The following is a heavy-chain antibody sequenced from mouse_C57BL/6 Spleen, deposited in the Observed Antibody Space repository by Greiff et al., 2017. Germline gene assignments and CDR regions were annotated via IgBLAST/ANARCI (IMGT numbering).Heavy chain of an antibody. CDR1: GFTFSSYA. V-gene: IGHV5-4*03. Sequence: EVKVVESGGGLVKPGGSLKLSCAASGFTFSSYAMSWVRQTPEKRLEWVATISAGGSYTYYPDNVKGRFTISRDNAKNNLYLQMSHLKSEDTAMYYCARVTTVVATGAMDYWGQGTSVTVSS. CDR2: ISAGGSYT. J-gene: IGHJ4*01. D-gene: IGHD1-1*01. CDR3: ARVTTVVATGAMDY.